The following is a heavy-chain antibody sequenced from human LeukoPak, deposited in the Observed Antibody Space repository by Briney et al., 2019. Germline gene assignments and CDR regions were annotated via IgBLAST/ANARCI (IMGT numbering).Heavy chain of an antibody. CDR2: INHSGST. CDR3: ARGSKRFRHYYDSSGYYLTDY. CDR1: GGSFSGYY. J-gene: IGHJ4*02. V-gene: IGHV4-34*01. Sequence: PSETLSLTCAVYGGSFSGYYWSWIRQPPGKGLEWIGEINHSGSTNYNPSLQSRVTISVDTSKNQFSLKLSSVTAADTAVYYCARGSKRFRHYYDSSGYYLTDYWGQGTLVTVSS. D-gene: IGHD3-22*01.